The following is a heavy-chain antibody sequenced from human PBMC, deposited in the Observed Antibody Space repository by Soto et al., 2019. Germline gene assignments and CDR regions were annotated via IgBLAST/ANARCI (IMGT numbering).Heavy chain of an antibody. CDR2: MNPNSGNT. D-gene: IGHD6-13*01. CDR1: GYPFSSFD. V-gene: IGHV1-8*01. Sequence: GSVKVSSKASGYPFSSFDVNWVRQATGQGLEWMGWMNPNSGNTGYAQKFQGRVTMTRNTSISTAYMELRSLRSEDTAVYYCARGRFIAAAGSRDYFDYWGQGTMVTVSS. CDR3: ARGRFIAAAGSRDYFDY. J-gene: IGHJ4*02.